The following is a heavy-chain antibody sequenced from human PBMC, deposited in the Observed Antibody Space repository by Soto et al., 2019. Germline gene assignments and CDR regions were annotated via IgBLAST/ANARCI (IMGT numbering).Heavy chain of an antibody. CDR2: LYYGRSA. Sequence: QVQLQESGPGLVKPSETLSLTCAVSGDSISSYYCMWIRQPPGKGLEYIGYLYYGRSANYNPSLKCRVTFSVDTSTNQCSLTLSSMTAADTAVYSCALRSMAVVPEYWGQGTLVTFSS. V-gene: IGHV4-59*01. J-gene: IGHJ4*02. CDR3: ALRSMAVVPEY. D-gene: IGHD3-22*01. CDR1: GDSISSYY.